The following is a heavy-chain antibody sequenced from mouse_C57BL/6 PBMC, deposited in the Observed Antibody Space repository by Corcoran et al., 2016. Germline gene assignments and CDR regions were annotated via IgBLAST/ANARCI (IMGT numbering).Heavy chain of an antibody. J-gene: IGHJ3*01. CDR2: INPNNGGT. D-gene: IGHD2-1*01. CDR3: GRWGNYAY. Sequence: EVQLQQSGPELVKPGASVKISCKASGYTFTDYYMNWVKQSHGKSLEWIGDINPNNGGTSYNQKFKGKATLTVDKSSSTAYMELRSLTSEDSAVYYCGRWGNYAYWGQGTVFTVSA. CDR1: GYTFTDYY. V-gene: IGHV1-26*01.